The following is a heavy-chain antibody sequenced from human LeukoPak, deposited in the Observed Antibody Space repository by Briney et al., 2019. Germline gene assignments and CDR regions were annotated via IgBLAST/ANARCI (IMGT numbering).Heavy chain of an antibody. D-gene: IGHD6-13*01. CDR1: GYTFIYYY. V-gene: IGHV1-2*05. CDR2: INPKSGGT. CDR3: ARERIAAAGSIDVFDI. Sequence: ASVKVSCEASGYTFIYYYMHWVRQAPGQGLEWMGRINPKSGGTSYAQKFQGRVTMTRDTSISTAYMELSRLTSDDTVVYYCARERIAAAGSIDVFDIWGQGTMVTVSS. J-gene: IGHJ3*02.